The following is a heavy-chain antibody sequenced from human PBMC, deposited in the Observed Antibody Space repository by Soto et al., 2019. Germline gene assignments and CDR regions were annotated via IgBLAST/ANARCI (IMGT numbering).Heavy chain of an antibody. CDR2: INADNGNT. CDR3: ARDLQDY. Sequence: ASVKVSCKASGYTFTNFGISWVRQAPGQGLEWMGWINADNGNTKYSQKFQGRVTITRDTSASTAYMELSSLRSEDTAVYYCARDLQDYWGQGTLVTVSS. V-gene: IGHV1-18*01. J-gene: IGHJ4*02. CDR1: GYTFTNFG.